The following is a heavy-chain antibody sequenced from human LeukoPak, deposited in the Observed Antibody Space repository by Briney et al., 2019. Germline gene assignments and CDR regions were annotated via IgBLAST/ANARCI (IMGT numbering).Heavy chain of an antibody. CDR2: IIPMFGTA. CDR1: GGTFSSYA. J-gene: IGHJ4*02. CDR3: ARHRTSWFTQGGRFDS. Sequence: SVKVSCKASGGTFSSYAISWVRQAPGQGLEWMGGIIPMFGTANYAHHFQARVTITTDESTTTAYMELSSLRSEDTAVYYCARHRTSWFTQGGRFDSWGQGTLVTVSS. D-gene: IGHD2-2*01. V-gene: IGHV1-69*05.